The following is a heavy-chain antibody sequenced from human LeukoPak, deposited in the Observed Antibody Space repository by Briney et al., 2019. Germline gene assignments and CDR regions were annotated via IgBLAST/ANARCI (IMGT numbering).Heavy chain of an antibody. CDR3: AILRSSGWPYYYYGMDV. V-gene: IGHV3-30-3*01. CDR1: GFTFSSYA. J-gene: IGHJ6*02. Sequence: GGSLRLSCAASGFTFSSYAMHWVRQAPGKGLEWVAVISYDGSNKYYADSVKGRFTISRDNSKNTLYLQMNSLRAEDTAVYYCAILRSSGWPYYYYGMDVWGQGTTVTVSS. CDR2: ISYDGSNK. D-gene: IGHD6-19*01.